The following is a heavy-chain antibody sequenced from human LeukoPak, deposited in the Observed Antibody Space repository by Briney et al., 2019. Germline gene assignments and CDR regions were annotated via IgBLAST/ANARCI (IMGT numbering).Heavy chain of an antibody. V-gene: IGHV4-4*09. D-gene: IGHD2-15*01. CDR2: IYTSGST. J-gene: IGHJ5*02. CDR1: GGSISSYY. Sequence: KPSETLSLTCTVSGGSISSYYWSWIRQPPGKGLEWIGYIYTSGSTNYNPSLKSRVTISVDTSKNQFSLKLSSVTAADTAVYYCARVSLRGRWSDPWGQGTLVTVSS. CDR3: ARVSLRGRWSDP.